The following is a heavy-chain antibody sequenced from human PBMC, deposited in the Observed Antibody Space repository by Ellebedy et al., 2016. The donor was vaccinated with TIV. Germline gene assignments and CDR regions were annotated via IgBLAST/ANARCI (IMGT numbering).Heavy chain of an antibody. V-gene: IGHV4-34*01. CDR1: GGSFSGYY. J-gene: IGHJ6*03. Sequence: SETLSLXXAVYGGSFSGYYWSWIRQPPGKGLEWIGEINHSGSSNYNPSLKSRVIISVDTSKNQFSLKLSSVTVADTAVYYCARVGRGGGYYMDAWGKGTTVTVSS. CDR3: ARVGRGGGYYMDA. CDR2: INHSGSS. D-gene: IGHD3-10*01.